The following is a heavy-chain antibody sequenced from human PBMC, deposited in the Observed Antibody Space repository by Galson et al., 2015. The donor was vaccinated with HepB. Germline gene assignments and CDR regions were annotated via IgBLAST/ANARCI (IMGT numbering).Heavy chain of an antibody. V-gene: IGHV3-23*01. CDR2: ISSSGVSK. CDR1: GFTFSAYA. Sequence: SLRLSCAASGFTFSAYAMSWVRQAPGKGLEWVSAISSSGVSKEYADSVKGRFTIFRDNPKNTLYLQLNSLRADDTAVYHCAKERTPTYDYLWGSYQPNRDAFDMWGQGTMVTVSS. J-gene: IGHJ3*02. D-gene: IGHD3-16*02. CDR3: AKERTPTYDYLWGSYQPNRDAFDM.